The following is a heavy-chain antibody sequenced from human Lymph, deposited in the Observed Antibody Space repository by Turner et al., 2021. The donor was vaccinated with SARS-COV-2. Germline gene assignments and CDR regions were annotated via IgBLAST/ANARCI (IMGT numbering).Heavy chain of an antibody. J-gene: IGHJ6*02. CDR3: ARDLGTYGMDV. D-gene: IGHD6-13*01. Sequence: EVQLVESGVGLLRPWGSLRLSCAASGIIVSRNYMNWVRQAPGKGLEGVSVIYSGGTTYYADSVKGRFTISRDNSKNTMYLQMNSLRVEDTAVYYCARDLGTYGMDVWGQGTTVTVSS. V-gene: IGHV3-53*01. CDR2: IYSGGTT. CDR1: GIIVSRNY.